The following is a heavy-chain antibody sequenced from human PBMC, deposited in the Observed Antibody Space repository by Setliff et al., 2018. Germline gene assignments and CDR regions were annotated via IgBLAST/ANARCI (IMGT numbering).Heavy chain of an antibody. CDR1: GYTFTTFG. Sequence: GASVKVSCKASGYTFTTFGVSWVRQVPGQGLEWLGWISPQNGITRYGQKFQGRVTLTSETTTGTVYMELRSLNSDDTAVYYCARDVPLTTVTKNYFGPWGQGTLVTVSS. CDR2: ISPQNGIT. CDR3: ARDVPLTTVTKNYFGP. J-gene: IGHJ5*02. V-gene: IGHV1-18*04. D-gene: IGHD4-17*01.